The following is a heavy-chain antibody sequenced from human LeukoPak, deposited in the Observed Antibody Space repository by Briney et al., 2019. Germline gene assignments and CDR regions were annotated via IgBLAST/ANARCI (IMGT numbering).Heavy chain of an antibody. CDR1: GYTFGSYG. V-gene: IGHV1-18*01. J-gene: IGHJ4*02. Sequence: ASVKVSCKASGYTFGSYGISWVRQAAGQGLEWMGWISAYNGNTDYAQKFQGRITMTTDTSTSRADMELRSLRSDDTAVYYCARVHAYCGTSTTSCLDYWGQGTLVTVSS. CDR3: ARVHAYCGTSTTSCLDY. CDR2: ISAYNGNT. D-gene: IGHD1-7*01.